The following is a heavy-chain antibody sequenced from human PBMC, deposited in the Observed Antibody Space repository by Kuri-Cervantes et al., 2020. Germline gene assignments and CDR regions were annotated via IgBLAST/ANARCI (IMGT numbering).Heavy chain of an antibody. D-gene: IGHD1-26*01. J-gene: IGHJ5*02. V-gene: IGHV3-30-3*01. CDR2: ISYDGSNK. CDR1: GFTFSSYA. Sequence: GGSLRLSCAASGFTFSSYAMSWVRQAPGKGLEWVAVISYDGSNKYYADSVKGRFTISRDNSKNTLYLQMNSLRAEDTAVYYCARAGDIVGATRGWFDPWGQGTLVTVSS. CDR3: ARAGDIVGATRGWFDP.